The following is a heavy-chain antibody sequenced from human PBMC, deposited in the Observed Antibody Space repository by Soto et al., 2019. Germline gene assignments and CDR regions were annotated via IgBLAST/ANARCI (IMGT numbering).Heavy chain of an antibody. Sequence: QVQLQESGPGLVKPSETLSLTCTVSGGSISSYYWSWIRQAPGKGLEWIGYIYYSGRTNYNPSLKSRVTISVDTSKNQFSLKLSSVTAADTAVYYCARGYCSSTICYIWDNWFDPWGHGTLVTVSS. D-gene: IGHD2-2*02. CDR3: ARGYCSSTICYIWDNWFDP. CDR2: IYYSGRT. CDR1: GGSISSYY. V-gene: IGHV4-59*01. J-gene: IGHJ5*02.